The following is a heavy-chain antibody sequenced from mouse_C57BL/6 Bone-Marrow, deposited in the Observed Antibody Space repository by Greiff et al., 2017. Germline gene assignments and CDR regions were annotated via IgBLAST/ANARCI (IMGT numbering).Heavy chain of an antibody. CDR2: SYPRDGST. Sequence: VQLQQSGPELVKPGASVKLSCKASGYTFTSYDINWVKQRPGQGLEWIGWSYPRDGSTKYNEKFKGKATLTVDPSSSPAYMELHSLTSEDSAVYLCERLEFDGSSGDWYFDVWGTGTTVTVSS. D-gene: IGHD1-1*01. CDR3: ERLEFDGSSGDWYFDV. CDR1: GYTFTSYD. J-gene: IGHJ1*03. V-gene: IGHV1-85*01.